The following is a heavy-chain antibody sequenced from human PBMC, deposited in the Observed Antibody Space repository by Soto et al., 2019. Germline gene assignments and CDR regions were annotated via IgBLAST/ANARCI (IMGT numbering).Heavy chain of an antibody. D-gene: IGHD5-18*01. CDR2: IYWDDDK. CDR3: AHSEYRYGSYYFDY. J-gene: IGHJ4*02. Sequence: QITLKESGPTLVKPTQTLTLTCTFSGFSLSTSGVGVGWIRQPPGKALEWLALIYWDDDKRYSPSLKSRLTGTNDTSNNQGVVTVANMAPMDTATYDCAHSEYRYGSYYFDYWGQGTLVTVSS. CDR1: GFSLSTSGVG. V-gene: IGHV2-5*02.